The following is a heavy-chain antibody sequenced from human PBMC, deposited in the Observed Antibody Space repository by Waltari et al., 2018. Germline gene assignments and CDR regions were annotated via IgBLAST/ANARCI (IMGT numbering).Heavy chain of an antibody. J-gene: IGHJ4*02. CDR1: GASVSGNSGA. CDR3: ARGWGSTGLNY. Sequence: QVQLQQSGPGLVKPSQTLLLTCAISGASVSGNSGAWNWIRQSPSRGLEWLGRTYYKSKWYNDYAAPVKSRININPDTSKNQFSLQLNSVTPEDTAVYYCARGWGSTGLNYWGQGTLVTVSS. CDR2: TYYKSKWYN. D-gene: IGHD2-21*01. V-gene: IGHV6-1*01.